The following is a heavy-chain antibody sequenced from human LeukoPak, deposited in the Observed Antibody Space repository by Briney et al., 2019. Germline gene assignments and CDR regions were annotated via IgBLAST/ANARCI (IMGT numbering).Heavy chain of an antibody. CDR2: IYYTGNT. D-gene: IGHD4-17*01. V-gene: IGHV4-39*01. CDR3: ARLATVYDY. J-gene: IGHJ4*02. Sequence: RSETLSLTCTVSGGSISSSSYYWGWIRQPPGKGLEWIGSIYYTGNTYYNPSLQSRVTISVDTSKNQFSLKLSSVTAADTAVYYCARLATVYDYWGQGTLVTVSS. CDR1: GGSISSSSYY.